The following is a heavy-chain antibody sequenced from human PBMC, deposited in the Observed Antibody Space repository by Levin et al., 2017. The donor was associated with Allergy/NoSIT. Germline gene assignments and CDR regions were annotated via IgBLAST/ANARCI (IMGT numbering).Heavy chain of an antibody. V-gene: IGHV3-48*01. D-gene: IGHD5-12*01. J-gene: IGHJ4*02. Sequence: QAGGSLRLSCAASGFTFSSYSMNWVRQAPGKGLEWVSYIGTRSYTIYYADSVKGRFTISRDSDKNSLYLQMNSLRAEDTAVYYCVRDSGYSGYVFGYWGQGILVTVSS. CDR3: VRDSGYSGYVFGY. CDR1: GFTFSSYS. CDR2: IGTRSYTI.